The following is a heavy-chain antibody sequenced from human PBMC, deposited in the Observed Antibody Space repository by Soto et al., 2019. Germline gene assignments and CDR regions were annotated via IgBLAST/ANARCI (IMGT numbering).Heavy chain of an antibody. D-gene: IGHD3-10*01. V-gene: IGHV3-30-3*01. CDR2: ISYDGSNK. CDR3: ARDWGITMVRGADAFDI. CDR1: GFTFSSYA. Sequence: QVQLVESGGGVVQPGRSLRLSCAASGFTFSSYAMHWVRQAPGKGLEWVAVISYDGSNKYYADSVKGRFTISRDNSKNTLYLQMNSLRAEDTAVYYCARDWGITMVRGADAFDIWGQGTTVTVSS. J-gene: IGHJ3*02.